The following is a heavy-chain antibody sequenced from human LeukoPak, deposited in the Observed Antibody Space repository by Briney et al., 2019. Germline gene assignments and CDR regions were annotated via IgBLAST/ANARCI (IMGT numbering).Heavy chain of an antibody. CDR2: MNPNSGNT. CDR3: ASGVYYGSGRGYYYMDV. V-gene: IGHV1-8*03. CDR1: GYTFTSYD. Sequence: ASVKVSCKASGYTFTSYDINWVRQATGQGLEWMGWMNPNSGNTGYAQKFQGRVTITRNTSISTAYMELSRLRSDDTAVYYCASGVYYGSGRGYYYMDVWGKETTVTISS. D-gene: IGHD3-10*01. J-gene: IGHJ6*03.